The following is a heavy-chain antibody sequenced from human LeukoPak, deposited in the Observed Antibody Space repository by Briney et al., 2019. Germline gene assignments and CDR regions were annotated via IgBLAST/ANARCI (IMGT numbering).Heavy chain of an antibody. CDR2: ISSISSTI. CDR3: ARDGASYSNYEGNFDY. Sequence: GGSLRLSCAASGFTFNGYGMNWVRQAPGKGLEWVSYISSISSTIHYSDSVKGRFTISRDNAKNSLYQQMNSLRAEDTAVYYCARDGASYSNYEGNFDYWGQGTLVTVSS. CDR1: GFTFNGYG. V-gene: IGHV3-48*01. J-gene: IGHJ4*02. D-gene: IGHD4-11*01.